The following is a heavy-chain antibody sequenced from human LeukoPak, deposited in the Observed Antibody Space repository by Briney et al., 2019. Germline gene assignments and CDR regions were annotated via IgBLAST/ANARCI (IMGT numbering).Heavy chain of an antibody. CDR1: GFTFSSYA. J-gene: IGHJ6*03. D-gene: IGHD6-6*01. CDR3: AKDPGAARDYHYYYYMDV. Sequence: GGSLRLSCAASGFTFSSYAMSWVRQAPGKGLEWASAISGSGGSTYYADSVKGRFTISRDNSKNTLYLQMNSLRAEDTAVYYCAKDPGAARDYHYYYYMDVWGKGTTVTVSS. V-gene: IGHV3-23*01. CDR2: ISGSGGST.